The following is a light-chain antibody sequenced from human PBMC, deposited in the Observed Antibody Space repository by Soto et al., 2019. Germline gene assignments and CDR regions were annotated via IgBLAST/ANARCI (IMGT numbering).Light chain of an antibody. CDR2: SGS. CDR3: MQALQTWT. CDR1: QSLLHSNGYNY. Sequence: DIVMTQSPLSLPVTPGEPASISCRSSQSLLHSNGYNYLDWYLQKPGQSPQLLIYSGSNRSSGVPDRFSGSGSGTDFTLKISRVEAEDVGVYYCMQALQTWTFGQGTKVDIK. J-gene: IGKJ1*01. V-gene: IGKV2-28*01.